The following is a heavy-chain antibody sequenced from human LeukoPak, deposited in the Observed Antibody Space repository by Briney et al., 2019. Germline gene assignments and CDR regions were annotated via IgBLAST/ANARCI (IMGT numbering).Heavy chain of an antibody. CDR2: SSHSGTT. V-gene: IGHV4-4*02. Sequence: SDTLSLTYGLSGGSMAITYSWSWVRQGPGKGLELIGDSSHSGTTNYNPFLGSRVVMSVNRANKQFFLSHTSVAAADTAVYYCTREGRPLCPFAYWGQGVMVTVSS. J-gene: IGHJ4*02. CDR1: GGSMAITYS. D-gene: IGHD2-15*01. CDR3: TREGRPLCPFAY.